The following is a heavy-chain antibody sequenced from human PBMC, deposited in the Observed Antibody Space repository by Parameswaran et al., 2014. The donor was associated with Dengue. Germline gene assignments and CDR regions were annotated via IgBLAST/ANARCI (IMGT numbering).Heavy chain of an antibody. J-gene: IGHJ6*03. Sequence: RWIRQPQEGLEWIGYIYYSGSTYYNPSLKSRVTISVDTSKNQFSLKLSSVTAADTAVYYCARRPDIVVVPAAIDYYYMDVWGKGTTVTVSS. V-gene: IGHV4-31*02. CDR3: ARRPDIVVVPAAIDYYYMDV. D-gene: IGHD2-2*02. CDR2: IYYSGST.